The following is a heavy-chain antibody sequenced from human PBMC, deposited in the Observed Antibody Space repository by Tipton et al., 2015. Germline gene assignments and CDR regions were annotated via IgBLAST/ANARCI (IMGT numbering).Heavy chain of an antibody. D-gene: IGHD4-23*01. CDR3: ARARGRHGGLFDS. Sequence: SLRLSCAASGFTFSSYAMSWVRQAPGGGLEWGSRVYTGGNTQYADSVRGRFTISRDTSKNMVYLQMNNMRTDDTAVYYCARARGRHGGLFDSWGQGTLVTVSS. J-gene: IGHJ4*02. CDR2: VYTGGNT. V-gene: IGHV3-23*01. CDR1: GFTFSSYA.